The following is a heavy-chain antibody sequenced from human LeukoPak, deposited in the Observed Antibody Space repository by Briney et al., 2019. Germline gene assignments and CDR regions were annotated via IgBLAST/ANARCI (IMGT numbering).Heavy chain of an antibody. CDR1: GGSISSGDYY. CDR2: IYYSGST. J-gene: IGHJ4*02. D-gene: IGHD6-13*01. V-gene: IGHV4-30-4*01. Sequence: SQTLSLTCTVSGGSISSGDYYWSWIRQPPGKGLEWIGYIYYSGSTYYNPSLKSRVTISVDTSKNQFSLKLSSVTAADTAVYYCASYSSSWYGLFDYWGQGTLVTVSS. CDR3: ASYSSSWYGLFDY.